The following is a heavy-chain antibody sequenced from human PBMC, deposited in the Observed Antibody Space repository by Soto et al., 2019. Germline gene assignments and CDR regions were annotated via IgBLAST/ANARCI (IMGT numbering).Heavy chain of an antibody. Sequence: SETLSLTCSVSGGSIISYYWTWIRQPPGKGLEWIGYIYYSGGTNYNPSLKSRVTISVDTSKNQFSLKLSSVTAADTAVYYCAREGMILAYFDYWGQGTLVTVSS. CDR2: IYYSGGT. D-gene: IGHD2-8*02. CDR1: GGSIISYY. CDR3: AREGMILAYFDY. V-gene: IGHV4-59*01. J-gene: IGHJ4*02.